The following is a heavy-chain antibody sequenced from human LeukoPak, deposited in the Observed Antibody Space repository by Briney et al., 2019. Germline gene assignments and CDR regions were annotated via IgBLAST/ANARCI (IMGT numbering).Heavy chain of an antibody. CDR1: GGTFSSYA. Sequence: SSVKVSCKASGGTFSSYAISWVRQAPGQGLEWMGGIIPIFGTANYAQKFQGRVTITADESTSTAYMELSSLRSEDTAVDYCARVGLRYFDWLLMYDPWGQGTLVTVSS. V-gene: IGHV1-69*01. D-gene: IGHD3-9*01. J-gene: IGHJ5*02. CDR3: ARVGLRYFDWLLMYDP. CDR2: IIPIFGTA.